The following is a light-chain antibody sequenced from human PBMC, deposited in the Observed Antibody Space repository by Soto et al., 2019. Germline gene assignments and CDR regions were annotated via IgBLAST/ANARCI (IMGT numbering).Light chain of an antibody. CDR1: SGHNNYA. CDR2: LKSDGSH. Sequence: QPVLTQSPSASASLGASVKLTCTLSSGHNNYAIAWHQQQPEKGPRYLMKLKSDGSHIKGDGVPDRFSGSSSGAERYLTISCLQSEDEADYYCQTWDSGIRVFGGGTKLTVL. CDR3: QTWDSGIRV. J-gene: IGLJ2*01. V-gene: IGLV4-69*01.